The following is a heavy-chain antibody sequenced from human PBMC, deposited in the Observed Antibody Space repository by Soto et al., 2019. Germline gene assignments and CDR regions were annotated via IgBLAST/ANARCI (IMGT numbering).Heavy chain of an antibody. CDR3: ARNMDYYYGRGSGNGHGV. CDR2: INPKFGDT. V-gene: IGHV1-2*02. D-gene: IGHD3-10*02. Sequence: QVRLVQSGAEVKEPGDSVRVSCEASGYTFTAYHIHWVRQAPGQGLERMGWINPKFGDTGYAQDFQGRVAMTSDMSISTVYMELSRLTSDDTAIYYCARNMDYYYGRGSGNGHGVWGQGTAVTLFS. CDR1: GYTFTAYH. J-gene: IGHJ6*01.